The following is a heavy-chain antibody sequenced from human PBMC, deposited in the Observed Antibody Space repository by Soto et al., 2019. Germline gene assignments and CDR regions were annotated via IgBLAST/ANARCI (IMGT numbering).Heavy chain of an antibody. D-gene: IGHD6-13*01. CDR3: ARIEESSSSWFVSY. V-gene: IGHV4-39*01. Sequence: QLQLQESGPGLVKPSETLSLTCTVSGGSISSSSYYWGWIRQPPGKGLEWIGSIYYSGSTYYNPSLKSRVTISVDTSKNQFSLKLSSVTAADTAVYYCARIEESSSSWFVSYWGQGTLDTVSS. CDR2: IYYSGST. CDR1: GGSISSSSYY. J-gene: IGHJ4*02.